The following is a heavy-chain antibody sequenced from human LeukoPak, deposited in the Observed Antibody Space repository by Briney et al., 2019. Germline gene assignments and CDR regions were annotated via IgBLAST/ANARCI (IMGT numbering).Heavy chain of an antibody. CDR1: GFTFDDYA. Sequence: GGSLRLSCAASGFTFDDYAMHWVRHAPGKGLEWVSGISWNSGSIVYADSVKGRFTISRDDAKNSLYLQMNSLRAEDTALYYCAKDHNQFYGDYDYFDYWGQGTLVTVSS. CDR3: AKDHNQFYGDYDYFDY. D-gene: IGHD4-17*01. CDR2: ISWNSGSI. V-gene: IGHV3-9*01. J-gene: IGHJ4*02.